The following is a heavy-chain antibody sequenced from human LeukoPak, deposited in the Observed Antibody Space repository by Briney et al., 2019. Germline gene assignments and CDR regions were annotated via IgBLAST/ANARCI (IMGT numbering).Heavy chain of an antibody. Sequence: SETLSLTCAVYGGSFSGYYWSWIRQPPGKGLEWIGEINHSGSTYYNPSLKSRVTISVDTSKNQFSLKLSSVTAADTAVYYCARRIRRDGYNGPFDYWGQGTLVTVSS. D-gene: IGHD5-24*01. CDR2: INHSGST. J-gene: IGHJ4*02. CDR1: GGSFSGYY. V-gene: IGHV4-34*01. CDR3: ARRIRRDGYNGPFDY.